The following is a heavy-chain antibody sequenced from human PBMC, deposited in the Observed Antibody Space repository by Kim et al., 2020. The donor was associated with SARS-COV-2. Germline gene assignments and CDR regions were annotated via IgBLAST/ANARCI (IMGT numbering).Heavy chain of an antibody. D-gene: IGHD3-16*02. CDR1: GFTFSSYS. V-gene: IGHV3-48*02. J-gene: IGHJ4*02. Sequence: GGSLRLSCAASGFTFSSYSMNWVRQAPGKGLEWVSYISSSSSTIYYADSVKGRFTISRDNAKNSLYLQMNSLRDEDTAVYYCARDPFAWRLGELSPLDYWGQGTLVTVSS. CDR3: ARDPFAWRLGELSPLDY. CDR2: ISSSSSTI.